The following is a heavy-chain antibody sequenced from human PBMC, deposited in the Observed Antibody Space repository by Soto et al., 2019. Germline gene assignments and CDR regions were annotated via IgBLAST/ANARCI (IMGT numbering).Heavy chain of an antibody. V-gene: IGHV4-34*01. J-gene: IGHJ6*04. CDR1: GGSSTGYY. CDR3: ARGLCSSTSCYLLQIYGIDA. CDR2: INHSGST. D-gene: IGHD2-2*01. Sequence: SETRSLPCAVYGGSSTGYYWSRIRPPPGQWLEWIGEINHSGSTHYIPSLKSRVTISVDTSKNQFSLKVSSVTAADTAVYYCARGLCSSTSCYLLQIYGIDAWGRGXTVTASS.